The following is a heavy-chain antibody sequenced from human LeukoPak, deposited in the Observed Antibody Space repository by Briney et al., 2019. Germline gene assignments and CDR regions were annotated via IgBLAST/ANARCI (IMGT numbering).Heavy chain of an antibody. J-gene: IGHJ4*02. V-gene: IGHV4-39*07. CDR1: GGSISGSTYY. CDR2: VYYTGNT. Sequence: SETLSLTCTVSGGSISGSTYYWAWIRQPPGKGLEWLGSVYYTGNTYHNPSLKSRVTISVDTSKNQFSLKLSSVTAADTAVYYCAAEKYYYGSGSQGGYFDYWGQGTLVTVSS. CDR3: AAEKYYYGSGSQGGYFDY. D-gene: IGHD3-10*01.